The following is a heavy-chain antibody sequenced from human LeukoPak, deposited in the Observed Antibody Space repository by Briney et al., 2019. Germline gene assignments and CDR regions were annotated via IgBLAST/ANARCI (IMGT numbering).Heavy chain of an antibody. CDR1: GFTFSDYY. CDR3: ARDRARTNNWFDP. Sequence: GGSLRLSCAASGFTFSDYYMSWIRQAPGKGLQWLAYSSTSGSITYYADSVKGRFTISRDNAKNSVYLQMNSLRAEDTAVYYCARDRARTNNWFDPWGQGTLVTVSS. J-gene: IGHJ5*02. D-gene: IGHD1-14*01. V-gene: IGHV3-11*04. CDR2: SSTSGSIT.